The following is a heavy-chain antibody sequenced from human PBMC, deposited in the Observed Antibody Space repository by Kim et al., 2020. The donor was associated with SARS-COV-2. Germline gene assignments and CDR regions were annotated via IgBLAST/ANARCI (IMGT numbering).Heavy chain of an antibody. J-gene: IGHJ3*02. V-gene: IGHV1-18*01. Sequence: ASVKVSCKASGYTFSRYGISWVRQAPGQGLEWMGWISGNNGKTNFAQKLQDRVTMTTDTSTSTAYMEVRSLRSDDTAVYYCARQSYVWGSSRPSGDDAFVIWGQGTMVTVSS. CDR3: ARQSYVWGSSRPSGDDAFVI. D-gene: IGHD3-16*02. CDR1: GYTFSRYG. CDR2: ISGNNGKT.